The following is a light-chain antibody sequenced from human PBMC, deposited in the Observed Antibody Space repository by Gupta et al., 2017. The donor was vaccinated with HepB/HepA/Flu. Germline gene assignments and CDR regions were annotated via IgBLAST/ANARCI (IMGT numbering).Light chain of an antibody. Sequence: QSALTQPASVSGSPGQSITISCTGTRNDIGSYLFVSWYQQHPGKAPKVIIYDVTKRPSGVSDRFSGSSSGNTASLIISGLQSDDEADYYCCSYAGESTVIFGGGTRVTVL. CDR3: CSYAGESTVI. J-gene: IGLJ2*01. CDR2: DVT. V-gene: IGLV2-23*02. CDR1: RNDIGSYLF.